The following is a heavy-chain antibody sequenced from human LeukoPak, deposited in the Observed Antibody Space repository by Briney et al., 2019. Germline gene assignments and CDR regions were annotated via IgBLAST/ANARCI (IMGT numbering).Heavy chain of an antibody. CDR2: IYYSGST. CDR1: SGSISSYY. Sequence: SETLSLTCTFSSGSISSYYWNWIRQPPGKGLEWIGYIYYSGSTNYNPSLKSRVTISVDTSKNQFSLKLNSVTAADTAVYYCARWSFGSGSYAFDIWGQGTMVTASS. D-gene: IGHD3-10*01. J-gene: IGHJ3*02. V-gene: IGHV4-59*08. CDR3: ARWSFGSGSYAFDI.